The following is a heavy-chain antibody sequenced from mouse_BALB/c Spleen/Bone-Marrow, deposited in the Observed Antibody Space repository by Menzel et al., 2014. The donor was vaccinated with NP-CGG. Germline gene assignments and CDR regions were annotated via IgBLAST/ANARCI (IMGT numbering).Heavy chain of an antibody. CDR2: INPDSSTI. J-gene: IGHJ3*01. D-gene: IGHD1-1*02. CDR1: GFDFSGFW. V-gene: IGHV4-1*02. CDR3: GRLGCYGGFAY. Sequence: EVNVVESGGGLVQPGGSLKLSCAASGFDFSGFWMGWVRQAPEKGLEWIGEINPDSSTINYTPSLKDRFIISRDNAKNTLYLQMSKVRSEDTALYYCGRLGCYGGFAYWGQGTLVTVSA.